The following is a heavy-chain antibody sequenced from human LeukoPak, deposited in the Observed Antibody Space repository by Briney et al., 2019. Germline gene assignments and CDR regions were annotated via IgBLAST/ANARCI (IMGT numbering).Heavy chain of an antibody. CDR1: GFTFSSHG. Sequence: GRSLSLSCEASGFTFSSHGMNWVRQAPGKGLEWVTGIWYDGSKKLYTDSVKGRLTISRDNPKNTLYLQMNSLRAEDTAVYYCARDWSYGAFDYWGQGTLVTVSS. J-gene: IGHJ4*02. D-gene: IGHD5-18*01. CDR2: IWYDGSKK. CDR3: ARDWSYGAFDY. V-gene: IGHV3-33*01.